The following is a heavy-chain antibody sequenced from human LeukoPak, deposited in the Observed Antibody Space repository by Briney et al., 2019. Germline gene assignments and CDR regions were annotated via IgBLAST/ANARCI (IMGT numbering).Heavy chain of an antibody. V-gene: IGHV1-18*01. CDR2: ISAYNGNT. CDR1: GYTFTSYG. Sequence: GASVKVSCKASGYTFTSYGITWVRQAPGQGLEWMGWISAYNGNTNYAQKFQGRVTMTRDMSTSTVYMELSSLRSEDTAVYYCARDQRRAPTVAGTAGSTYYFDYWGQGTLVTVSS. D-gene: IGHD6-19*01. J-gene: IGHJ4*02. CDR3: ARDQRRAPTVAGTAGSTYYFDY.